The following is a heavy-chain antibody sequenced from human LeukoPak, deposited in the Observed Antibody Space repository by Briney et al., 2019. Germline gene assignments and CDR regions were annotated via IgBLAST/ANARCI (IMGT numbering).Heavy chain of an antibody. Sequence: GSLRLSCAASGFTFSSYWMSWVRQAPGKGLEWVANIKKDGSEKYYVDSVKGRFTISRDNAKTSLYLQMNSLRAEDTAVYYCARHLSGVTGYTYGRGIDYWGQGTLVTVSS. J-gene: IGHJ4*02. CDR1: GFTFSSYW. V-gene: IGHV3-7*01. D-gene: IGHD5-18*01. CDR2: IKKDGSEK. CDR3: ARHLSGVTGYTYGRGIDY.